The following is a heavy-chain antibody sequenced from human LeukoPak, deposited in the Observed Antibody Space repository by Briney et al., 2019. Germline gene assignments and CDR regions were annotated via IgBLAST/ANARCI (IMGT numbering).Heavy chain of an antibody. J-gene: IGHJ4*02. CDR1: GGSISSYY. D-gene: IGHD3-10*01. Sequence: PSETLSLTCTVSGGSISSYYWSWIRQPPGKGLEWIGYIYYSGSTNYNPSLKSRVTISVDTSKNQFSLKLSSATAADTAVYYCAREGDYYGSGSYSFDYWGQGTLVTVSS. CDR3: AREGDYYGSGSYSFDY. CDR2: IYYSGST. V-gene: IGHV4-59*01.